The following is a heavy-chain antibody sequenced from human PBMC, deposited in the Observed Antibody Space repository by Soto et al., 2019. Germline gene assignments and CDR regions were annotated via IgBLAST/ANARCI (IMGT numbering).Heavy chain of an antibody. Sequence: GGSLRLSCAASGFTFSSYAMHWVRQAPGKGLEWVAVISYDGSNKYYADSVKGRFTISRDNSKNTLYLQMNSLRAEDTAVYYCAREIAAAGSVFDPWAREPWSPSPQ. J-gene: IGHJ5*02. CDR2: ISYDGSNK. CDR3: AREIAAAGSVFDP. D-gene: IGHD6-13*01. V-gene: IGHV3-30-3*01. CDR1: GFTFSSYA.